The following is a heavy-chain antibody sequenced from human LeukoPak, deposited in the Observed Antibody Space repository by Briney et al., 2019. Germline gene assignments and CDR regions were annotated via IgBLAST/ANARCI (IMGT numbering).Heavy chain of an antibody. CDR2: IYYSGST. J-gene: IGHJ3*02. V-gene: IGHV4-61*05. CDR1: GGSISSSSYY. CDR3: ARHLFPNTFDI. Sequence: SETLSLTCTVSGGSISSSSYYWSWIRQPPGKGLEWIGYIYYSGSTNYNPSLKSRVTISVDTSKNQFSLKLSSVTAADTAVYYCARHLFPNTFDIWGQGTMVTVSS.